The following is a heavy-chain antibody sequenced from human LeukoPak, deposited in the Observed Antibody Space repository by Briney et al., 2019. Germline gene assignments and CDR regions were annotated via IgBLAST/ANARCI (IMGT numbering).Heavy chain of an antibody. CDR2: ISFDGSNK. D-gene: IGHD2-21*02. J-gene: IGHJ3*01. Sequence: PGGSLRLSCAASGFTFSSFTMHWVRQAPGKGLEWVAVISFDGSNKYYADSVKGRFTISRDNSKNTLYLQMNSLRAEDTAVYYCARVQMTAPCWGQGTMVTVSS. CDR1: GFTFSSFT. V-gene: IGHV3-30-3*01. CDR3: ARVQMTAPC.